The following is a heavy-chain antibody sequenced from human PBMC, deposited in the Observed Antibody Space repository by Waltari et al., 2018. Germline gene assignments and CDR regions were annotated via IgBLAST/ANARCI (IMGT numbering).Heavy chain of an antibody. CDR3: ARDLVHYFDY. V-gene: IGHV3-53*01. CDR2: LYSAGHT. Sequence: EVQPVESGGGLLQPGGSLRLSCAASGLTISDNYMSWVRQAPGKGLEWVSVLYSAGHTYYADSVKGRFTISRDSSKNTLYLQMNSLRTEDTAVYYCARDLVHYFDYWGQGTLVAVSS. D-gene: IGHD3-16*01. CDR1: GLTISDNY. J-gene: IGHJ4*02.